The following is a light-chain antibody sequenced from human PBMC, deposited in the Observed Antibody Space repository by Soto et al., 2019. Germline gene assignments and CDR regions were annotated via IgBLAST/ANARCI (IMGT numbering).Light chain of an antibody. CDR1: QSVSSN. CDR2: GAS. CDR3: HQYGDSMWT. J-gene: IGKJ1*01. Sequence: EIVFTQSPGTLCLSPGERATLSCRASQSVSSNLAWYQQKPGQAPRILIYGASSRETGIPDRFSGSGSGTEFTLTISRLEPEDFAVYYCHQYGDSMWTFGQGTKVDIK. V-gene: IGKV3-20*01.